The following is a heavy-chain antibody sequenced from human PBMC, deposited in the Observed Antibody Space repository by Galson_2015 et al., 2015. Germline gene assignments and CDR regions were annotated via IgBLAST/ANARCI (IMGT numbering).Heavy chain of an antibody. J-gene: IGHJ3*02. CDR2: ISSSSSYI. CDR3: ARRCGGDCYSLDAFDI. D-gene: IGHD2-21*02. Sequence: SLRLSCAASGFTFSSYSMNWVRQAPGKGLEWVSSISSSSSYIYYADSVKGRFTISRDNAKNSLYLQMNSLRAEDTAVYYCARRCGGDCYSLDAFDIWGQGTMVTVSS. V-gene: IGHV3-21*01. CDR1: GFTFSSYS.